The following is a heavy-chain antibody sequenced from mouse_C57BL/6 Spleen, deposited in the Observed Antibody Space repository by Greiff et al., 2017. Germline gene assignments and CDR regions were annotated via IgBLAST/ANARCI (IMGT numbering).Heavy chain of an antibody. D-gene: IGHD2-1*01. CDR3: AREGVRYFDY. CDR1: GYSITSGYY. CDR2: ISYDGSN. Sequence: VQLKQSGPGLVKPSQSLSLTCSVTGYSITSGYYWNWIRQFPGNKLEWMGYISYDGSNNYNPSLKNRISITRDTSKTQFFLKLNSVTTEDTATYYCAREGVRYFDYWGQGTTLTVSS. V-gene: IGHV3-6*01. J-gene: IGHJ2*01.